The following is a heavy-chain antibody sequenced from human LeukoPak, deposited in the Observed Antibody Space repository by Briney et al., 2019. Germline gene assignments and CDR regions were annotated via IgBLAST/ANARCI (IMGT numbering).Heavy chain of an antibody. CDR2: IWYDGSNK. J-gene: IGHJ4*02. D-gene: IGHD3-10*01. CDR3: ARKLGEYFDY. CDR1: GFTFSSYG. V-gene: IGHV3-33*01. Sequence: GRSLRLSCAASGFTFSSYGMHWVRQAPGKGLEWVAVIWYDGSNKYYAVSVKGRFTISRDNSKNTLYLQMNSLRAEDTAVYYCARKLGEYFDYWGQGTLVTVSS.